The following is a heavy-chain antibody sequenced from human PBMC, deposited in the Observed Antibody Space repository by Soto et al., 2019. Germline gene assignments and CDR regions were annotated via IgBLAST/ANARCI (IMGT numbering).Heavy chain of an antibody. Sequence: EVQLLESGGGLVQPGGSLRLSCAASGFIFSSYAMSWVRQAPGKGLEWVSTISGSGAATYDADSVRGRFTDSRDNSKNTLYLQMNSLRAEDTAVYYCAKGSGSTSTLFDYWGQGSLVTVSS. CDR2: ISGSGAAT. V-gene: IGHV3-23*01. CDR3: AKGSGSTSTLFDY. J-gene: IGHJ4*02. CDR1: GFIFSSYA. D-gene: IGHD2-2*01.